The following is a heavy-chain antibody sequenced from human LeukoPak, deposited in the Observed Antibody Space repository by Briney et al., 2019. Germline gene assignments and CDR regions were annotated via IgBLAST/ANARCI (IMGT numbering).Heavy chain of an antibody. D-gene: IGHD3-10*01. V-gene: IGHV3-66*01. J-gene: IGHJ4*02. CDR2: IYSGGST. CDR3: ARDSGAHQAPFDY. CDR1: GFTVSSNY. Sequence: GGSLRLSCAASGFTVSSNYMSWIRQAPGKGLEWVSVIYSGGSTYYADSVKGRFTISRDNSKNTLYLLMNSLRAEDTAVYYCARDSGAHQAPFDYWGQGTLVTVSS.